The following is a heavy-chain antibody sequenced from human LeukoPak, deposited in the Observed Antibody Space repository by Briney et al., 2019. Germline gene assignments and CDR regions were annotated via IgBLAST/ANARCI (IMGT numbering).Heavy chain of an antibody. CDR3: ASAYGSGSYYNGFLY. V-gene: IGHV4-38-2*01. Sequence: SETLSLTCAVSGYSISSGYYWGWIRQPPGKGMDWIGSIYHSGSTYYNPSLKSRVTIPVDTSKNQLPLKVSSVTAADTAVYYCASAYGSGSYYNGFLYWGQGTLVTVSS. CDR1: GYSISSGYY. D-gene: IGHD3-10*01. J-gene: IGHJ4*02. CDR2: IYHSGST.